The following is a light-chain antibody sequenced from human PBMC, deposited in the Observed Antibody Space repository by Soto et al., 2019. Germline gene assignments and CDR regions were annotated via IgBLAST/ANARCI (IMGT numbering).Light chain of an antibody. Sequence: QSVLTQAASVSGCPGQSMTISCTGTSSDVGGYDYVSWYQLHPGKAPKLMVFEVNKRPSGVPDRFSGSKSGNTASLTVSGLQAEDEVDYYCSSYAGSSNVFGTGTKVTVL. CDR1: SSDVGGYDY. V-gene: IGLV2-8*01. CDR3: SSYAGSSNV. J-gene: IGLJ1*01. CDR2: EVN.